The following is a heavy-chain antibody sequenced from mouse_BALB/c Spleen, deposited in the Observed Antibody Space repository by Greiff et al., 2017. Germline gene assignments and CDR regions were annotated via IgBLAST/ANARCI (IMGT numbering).Heavy chain of an antibody. V-gene: IGHV2-9*02. D-gene: IGHD2-1*01. Sequence: VKLVESGPGLVAPSQSLSITCTVSGFSLTSYGVHWVRQPPGKGLEWLGVIWAGGSTNYNSALMSRLSISKDNSKSQGFLKMNSLQTDDTAMYYCARVYYGNYVSFYYAMDYWGQGTSVTVSS. CDR3: ARVYYGNYVSFYYAMDY. CDR1: GFSLTSYG. J-gene: IGHJ4*01. CDR2: IWAGGST.